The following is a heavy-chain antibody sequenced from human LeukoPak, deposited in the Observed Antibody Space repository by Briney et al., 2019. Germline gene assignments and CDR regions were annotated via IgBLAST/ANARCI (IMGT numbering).Heavy chain of an antibody. Sequence: GGSLRLSCAASGLTFSSYWMSWVRQAPGKGLEWVANIKRDGSEKYYVDSVKGRFTISRDNAKNSLYLQMNSLRAEDTAVYYCARWVQRWDYWGQGTLVTVSS. V-gene: IGHV3-7*05. J-gene: IGHJ4*02. CDR3: ARWVQRWDY. CDR2: IKRDGSEK. CDR1: GLTFSSYW. D-gene: IGHD1-1*01.